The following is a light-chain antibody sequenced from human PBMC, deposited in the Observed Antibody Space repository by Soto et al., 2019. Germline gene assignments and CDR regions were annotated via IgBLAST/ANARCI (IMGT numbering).Light chain of an antibody. J-gene: IGLJ1*01. V-gene: IGLV2-14*01. CDR2: EVS. Sequence: QSVLTQPASVSGSPGQSSTISFTGTSSDVGAYNYVSWYQQHPGKAPKLMIYEVSNRPSGVSHRFSGSKSDNTASLTISGLQTDDEADYYCSSYTSSRTLVFGTGTKVTV. CDR1: SSDVGAYNY. CDR3: SSYTSSRTLV.